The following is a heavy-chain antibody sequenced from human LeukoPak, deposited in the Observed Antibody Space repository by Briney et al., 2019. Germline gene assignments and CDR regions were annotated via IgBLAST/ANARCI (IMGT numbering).Heavy chain of an antibody. V-gene: IGHV4-39*01. J-gene: IGHJ3*02. CDR2: IYYSGNI. Sequence: SETLSLTCTVSGDSISSSGYYWGWIRQPPGKGLEWIGNIYYSGNIYYKPSLKSRVTISIDTSKNQFSLKLSSVTAADTAVYYCARADQWDAFDIWGQGTMVTVSS. CDR1: GDSISSSGYY. D-gene: IGHD2-8*01. CDR3: ARADQWDAFDI.